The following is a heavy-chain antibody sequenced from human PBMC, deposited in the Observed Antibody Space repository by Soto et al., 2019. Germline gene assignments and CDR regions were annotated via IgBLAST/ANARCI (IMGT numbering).Heavy chain of an antibody. D-gene: IGHD2-21*01. CDR3: SRTNPDSKRLCQWLEP. CDR1: GGTFSNYA. Sequence: QVRLVQSGAEVKKPGSSVKVSCKASGGTFSNYAITWLRLAPGQGLEWVGGIIPVFGTVNYAQKFQGRVTKTPGQSTGHSLLGLNQLGSEDTGGQYFSRTNPDSKRLCQWLEPWGQGTLVIVS. J-gene: IGHJ5*02. V-gene: IGHV1-69*01. CDR2: IIPVFGTV.